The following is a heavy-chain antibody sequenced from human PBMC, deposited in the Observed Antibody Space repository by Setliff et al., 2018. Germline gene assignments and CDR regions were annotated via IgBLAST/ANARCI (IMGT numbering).Heavy chain of an antibody. J-gene: IGHJ4*02. CDR1: GFTLEDYT. Sequence: GGSLRLSCAASGFTLEDYTMHWVRQAPGKGLEWVSHITWDGYSYYADSMKGRFTISRDNSKNSLFLQMDSLTTEDTALYHCVKDKSGARRFSGFVFDFWGQGTQVTVSS. CDR3: VKDKSGARRFSGFVFDF. V-gene: IGHV3-43*01. CDR2: ITWDGYS. D-gene: IGHD3-22*01.